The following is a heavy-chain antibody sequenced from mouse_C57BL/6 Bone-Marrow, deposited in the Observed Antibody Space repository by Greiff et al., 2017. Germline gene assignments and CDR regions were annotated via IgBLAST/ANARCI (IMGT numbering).Heavy chain of an antibody. CDR1: GYTFTSYG. J-gene: IGHJ1*03. CDR2: IYPRSGNT. V-gene: IGHV1-81*01. CDR3: ASRALWYFDV. Sequence: QVQLQPSGAELARPGASVKLSCKASGYTFTSYGISWVKQRTGQGLEWIGEIYPRSGNTYYNEKFKGKATLTADKSSSTAYMERRSLTSEDSAVYFCASRALWYFDVWGTGTTVTVSS.